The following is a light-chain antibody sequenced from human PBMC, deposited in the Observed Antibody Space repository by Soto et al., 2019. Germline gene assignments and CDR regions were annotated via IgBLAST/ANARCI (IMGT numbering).Light chain of an antibody. V-gene: IGKV3-20*01. J-gene: IGKJ4*01. Sequence: EIVLTQSPDTLSLSLGERATLSCRASQSVSSSYLAWYQQKPGQSPRLLTYGASSRATGIPDRFSGSGSGTDFTLTITRLEPEDFAVYYCQQYGSSPLTFGGGTKVEIK. CDR3: QQYGSSPLT. CDR2: GAS. CDR1: QSVSSSY.